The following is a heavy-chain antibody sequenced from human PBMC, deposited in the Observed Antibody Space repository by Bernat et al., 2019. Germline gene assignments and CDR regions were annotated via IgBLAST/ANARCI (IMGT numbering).Heavy chain of an antibody. Sequence: EVQLLESGGGLVQPGGSLRLSCAASGFTFSSYAMSWVRQAPGKGLEWVSAISGSGGSTYYAGSVKSRFTISRGNSKNTLYLQMNSLRAEDTAVYYCAKLSTVTTDWYFDLWGRGTLVTVSS. CDR3: AKLSTVTTDWYFDL. CDR1: GFTFSSYA. CDR2: ISGSGGST. J-gene: IGHJ2*01. V-gene: IGHV3-23*01. D-gene: IGHD4-17*01.